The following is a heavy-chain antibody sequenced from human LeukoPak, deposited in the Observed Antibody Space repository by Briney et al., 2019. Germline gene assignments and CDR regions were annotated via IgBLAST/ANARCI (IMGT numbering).Heavy chain of an antibody. J-gene: IGHJ4*02. CDR1: GYSFTGYY. D-gene: IGHD6-13*01. V-gene: IGHV1-2*02. CDR2: INPHSGVT. Sequence: GASVKVSCKASGYSFTGYYMHWVRQAPGQGLEWMGWINPHSGVTNYAQKFQGRVTMTRDTSISTAYMELSRLRSDDTAVYYCARDPYSSSGQIDYWGQGTLVTVSS. CDR3: ARDPYSSSGQIDY.